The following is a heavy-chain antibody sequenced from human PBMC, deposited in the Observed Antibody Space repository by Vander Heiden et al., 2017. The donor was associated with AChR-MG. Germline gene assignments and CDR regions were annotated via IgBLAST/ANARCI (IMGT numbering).Heavy chain of an antibody. D-gene: IGHD3-16*01. CDR3: GKRANYVVET. CDR2: ISANGDNT. J-gene: IGHJ4*02. Sequence: QVLESGGDLVQPGGSLRLSCAGSGFYFGSYAMSWARQAPGKGLEWVSSISANGDNTYYADSVKGRFTIYRDNSKNTVDLQMNSLRAEDTAMYYCGKRANYVVETWGQGTLDTVSS. V-gene: IGHV3-23*01. CDR1: GFYFGSYA.